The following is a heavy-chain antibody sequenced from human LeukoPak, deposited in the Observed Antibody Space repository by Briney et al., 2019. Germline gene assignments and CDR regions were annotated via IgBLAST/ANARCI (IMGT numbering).Heavy chain of an antibody. J-gene: IGHJ4*02. CDR2: ISSSSSYI. CDR1: GFTFSSYS. CDR3: ARAGEGSVFSGDY. V-gene: IGHV3-21*01. D-gene: IGHD1-1*01. Sequence: PGGSLRLSCAASGFTFSSYSMNWVRQAPGKGLEWVSSISSSSSYIYYADSVKGRFTISRDNAKNSLYLQMNSLRAEDTAVYYCARAGEGSVFSGDYWGQGTLVTVSS.